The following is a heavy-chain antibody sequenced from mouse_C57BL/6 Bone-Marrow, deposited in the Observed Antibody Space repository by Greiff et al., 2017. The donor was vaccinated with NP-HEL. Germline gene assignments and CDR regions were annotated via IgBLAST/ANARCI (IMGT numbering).Heavy chain of an antibody. V-gene: IGHV1-47*01. D-gene: IGHD4-1*01. J-gene: IGHJ1*03. Sequence: QVQLQQSGAELVKPGASVKMSCKASGYTFTTYPIEWMKQNHGKSLEWIGNFHPYNDDTKYNEKFKGKATLTVEKSSSTVYLELSRLTSDDSAVYYCAIPNWDKGYWYFDVWGTGTTVTVSS. CDR3: AIPNWDKGYWYFDV. CDR2: FHPYNDDT. CDR1: GYTFTTYP.